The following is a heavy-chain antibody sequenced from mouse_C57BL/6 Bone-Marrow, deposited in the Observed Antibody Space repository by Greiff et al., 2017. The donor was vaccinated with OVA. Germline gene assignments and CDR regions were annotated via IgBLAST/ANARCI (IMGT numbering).Heavy chain of an antibody. V-gene: IGHV1-80*01. CDR2: IYPGDGDT. D-gene: IGHD1-1*01. J-gene: IGHJ1*03. Sequence: QVQLQQSGAELVKPGASVKISCKASGYAFSSYWMNWVKQRPGKGLEWIGQIYPGDGDTNYNGKFKGKATLTADKSSSTAYMQLSSLTSEDSAVYFCARPPRIDGSSLWYFDVWGTGTTVTVSS. CDR1: GYAFSSYW. CDR3: ARPPRIDGSSLWYFDV.